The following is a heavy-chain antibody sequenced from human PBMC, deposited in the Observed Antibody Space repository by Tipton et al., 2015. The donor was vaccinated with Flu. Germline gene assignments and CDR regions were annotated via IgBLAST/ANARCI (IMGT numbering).Heavy chain of an antibody. Sequence: TLSLTCNVSGYSISTGDYWCWIRQPPGKGLEWLANVYHTGTTFYKPSLRSRLTISVDTSKNQISLKLTSVSVADTAVYYCARWSTRGESDFWGQGILVTVSS. V-gene: IGHV4-38-2*02. J-gene: IGHJ4*02. CDR3: ARWSTRGESDF. D-gene: IGHD3-16*01. CDR1: GYSISTGDY. CDR2: VYHTGTT.